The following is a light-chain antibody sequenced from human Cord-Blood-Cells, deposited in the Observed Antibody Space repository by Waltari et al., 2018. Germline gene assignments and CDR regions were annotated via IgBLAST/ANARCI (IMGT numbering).Light chain of an antibody. CDR2: AAS. Sequence: DIQMTQSPSSLSASVGDRDTITCRASQSISSYLNWYQQKPGKAPKLLIYAASSLQSGVPSRFSGSGSGTDFTLTISSLQPEDFATYYCQQSYSTPRLTFGPGTKVDIK. CDR3: QQSYSTPRLT. CDR1: QSISSY. J-gene: IGKJ3*01. V-gene: IGKV1-39*01.